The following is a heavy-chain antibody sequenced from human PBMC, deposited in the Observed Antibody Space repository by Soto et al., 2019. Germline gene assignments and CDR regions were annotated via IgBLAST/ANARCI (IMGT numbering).Heavy chain of an antibody. D-gene: IGHD3-10*01. CDR3: ARDLWIYYYGSGSYGWFDP. Sequence: ASVKVSCKASGGTLSNYAISWVRQAPGQGLEWMGGIIPMLGTANYAQKFQGRVSITADESTSTAYMELSRLRSEDTAVYYCARDLWIYYYGSGSYGWFDPWGQGSLVTVSS. CDR2: IIPMLGTA. CDR1: GGTLSNYA. V-gene: IGHV1-69*13. J-gene: IGHJ5*02.